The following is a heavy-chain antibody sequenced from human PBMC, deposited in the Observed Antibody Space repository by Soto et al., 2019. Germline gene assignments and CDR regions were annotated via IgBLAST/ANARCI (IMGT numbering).Heavy chain of an antibody. V-gene: IGHV1-18*04. J-gene: IGHJ5*02. CDR3: ARDSTARLAWFDP. CDR1: GYTFTTYD. CDR2: ISGYNGNT. D-gene: IGHD6-6*01. Sequence: ASVKVSCKASGYTFTTYDITWARQAPGQGLEWMGWISGYNGNTKYAPRLQGRVTLTTETSTSTAYMELRSLTSDDTAVYYCARDSTARLAWFDPWGQGTLVTVSS.